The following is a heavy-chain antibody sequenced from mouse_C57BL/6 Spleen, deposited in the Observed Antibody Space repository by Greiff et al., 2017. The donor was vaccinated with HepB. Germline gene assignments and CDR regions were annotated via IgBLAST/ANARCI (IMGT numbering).Heavy chain of an antibody. Sequence: VQLQQSGAELVRPGASVKMSCTASGFNIKDYYMHWVKQRPEQGLEWIGRIDPEDGDTEYAPKFQGKATMTADTSSNTAYLQLSSLTSEDPAVYYCTTDGGTDAMDYWGQGTSVTVSS. J-gene: IGHJ4*01. V-gene: IGHV14-1*01. CDR3: TTDGGTDAMDY. CDR1: GFNIKDYY. D-gene: IGHD4-1*01. CDR2: IDPEDGDT.